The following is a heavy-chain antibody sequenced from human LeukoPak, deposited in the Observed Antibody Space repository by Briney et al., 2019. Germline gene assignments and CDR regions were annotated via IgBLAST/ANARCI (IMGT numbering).Heavy chain of an antibody. CDR1: GGSFSGYY. Sequence: SETLSLTCAVYGGSFSGYYWSWIRQPPGKGLEWIGYIYYSGSTNYNPSLKSRVTISVDTSKNQFSLKLSSVTAADTAVYYCARDSSGSYGYWGQGTLVTVSS. J-gene: IGHJ4*02. CDR2: IYYSGST. CDR3: ARDSSGSYGY. V-gene: IGHV4-59*01. D-gene: IGHD1-26*01.